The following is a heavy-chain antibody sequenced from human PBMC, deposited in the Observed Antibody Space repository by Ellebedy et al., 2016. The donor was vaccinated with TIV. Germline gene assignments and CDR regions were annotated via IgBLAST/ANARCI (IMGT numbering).Heavy chain of an antibody. V-gene: IGHV4-4*07. J-gene: IGHJ5*01. Sequence: SETLSLTXTFSGGSISSSCWAWIRQPAGKGLEWIGRIYTSGSTNYNPSLKSRVTMSVDTSKNQFSLNLSSVTAADTAVYYCARRTTTGAYNWFDSWGQGTLVTVSS. CDR1: GGSISSSC. CDR2: IYTSGST. D-gene: IGHD1-1*01. CDR3: ARRTTTGAYNWFDS.